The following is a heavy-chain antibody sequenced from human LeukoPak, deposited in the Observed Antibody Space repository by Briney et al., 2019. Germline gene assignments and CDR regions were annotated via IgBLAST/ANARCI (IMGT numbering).Heavy chain of an antibody. CDR3: AELGITMIGGV. V-gene: IGHV3-74*01. CDR1: GFTFSSYW. J-gene: IGHJ6*04. CDR2: INSDGSST. Sequence: GGSLRLSCAASGFTFSSYWMHWVRQAPGKGLVWVSRINSDGSSTSYADSVKGRFTISRDNAKNTLYLQVNSLRAEDTAVYYCAELGITMIGGVWGKGTTVTISS. D-gene: IGHD3-10*02.